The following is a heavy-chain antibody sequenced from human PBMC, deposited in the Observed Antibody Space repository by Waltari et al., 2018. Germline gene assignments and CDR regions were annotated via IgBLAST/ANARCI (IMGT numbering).Heavy chain of an antibody. J-gene: IGHJ4*02. CDR1: GYSISSGYY. CDR3: TRRYTRRDYSPFDF. D-gene: IGHD4-4*01. V-gene: IGHV4-38-2*01. Sequence: QVQLQESGPGLVRPSEILSLTCGVSGYSISSGYYWGWIREHPGKGLEWIGSIYRSGTTYYNPSLESRVTMSVDTSKNQFSLKMSPVTAADTAVYYCTRRYTRRDYSPFDFWGQGTLVTVSS. CDR2: IYRSGTT.